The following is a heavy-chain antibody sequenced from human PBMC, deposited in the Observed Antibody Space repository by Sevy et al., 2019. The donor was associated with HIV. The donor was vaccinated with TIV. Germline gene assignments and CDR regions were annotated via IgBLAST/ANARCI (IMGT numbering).Heavy chain of an antibody. CDR3: ARGMILEGSWCGMDV. V-gene: IGHV3-53*01. J-gene: IGHJ6*02. CDR2: IFSGGST. Sequence: GGSLRLSCAVSGFTVSSNYMTWVRQAPGKGLEWVSVIFSGGSTYYADSVKGRFTISRDNSRNTLSLQMNCLRAEDTAVYYCARGMILEGSWCGMDVWGQGTTVTVSS. D-gene: IGHD3-3*01. CDR1: GFTVSSNY.